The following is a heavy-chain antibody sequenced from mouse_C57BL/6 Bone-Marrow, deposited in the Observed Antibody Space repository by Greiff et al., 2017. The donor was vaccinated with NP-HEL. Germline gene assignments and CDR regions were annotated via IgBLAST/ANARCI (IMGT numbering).Heavy chain of an antibody. V-gene: IGHV5-9*01. CDR1: GFTFSSYT. J-gene: IGHJ4*01. D-gene: IGHD1-1*01. Sequence: EVKLVESGGGLVKPGGSLKLSCAASGFTFSSYTMSWVRQTPEKRLEWVATISGGGGNTYYPDSVKGRVTISRDNAKNTLYLQMSSLRSEDTALYYCARHGYYGSSPYAMDYWGQGTSVTVSS. CDR2: ISGGGGNT. CDR3: ARHGYYGSSPYAMDY.